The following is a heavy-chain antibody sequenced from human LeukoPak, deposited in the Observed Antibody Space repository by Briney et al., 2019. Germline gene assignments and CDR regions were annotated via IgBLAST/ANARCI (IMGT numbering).Heavy chain of an antibody. Sequence: SETLSLTCTVSGGSISNYYWTWIRQPPGKGLEWIGYIYYTGSTNYNPSLKSRVTISVDTSKNQFSLKLSSVTAADTAVYYCARRVVPVAIRAFDIWGQGTMVTVSS. CDR1: GGSISNYY. CDR2: IYYTGST. J-gene: IGHJ3*02. V-gene: IGHV4-59*12. CDR3: ARRVVPVAIRAFDI. D-gene: IGHD2-2*02.